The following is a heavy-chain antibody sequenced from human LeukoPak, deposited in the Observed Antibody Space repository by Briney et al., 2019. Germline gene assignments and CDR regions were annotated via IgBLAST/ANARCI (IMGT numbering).Heavy chain of an antibody. V-gene: IGHV3-7*03. CDR2: IKQDGSEK. D-gene: IGHD4-17*01. J-gene: IGHJ4*02. CDR1: GFTFSSYW. Sequence: GGSLRLSCAASGFTFSSYWMSWVRQAPGKGLEWVANIKQDGSEKYYVDSVKGRFTISRDNSRNTLYLQMNSLRTEDTAVYYCAKDLNYGELVDSWGKGTLVTVSS. CDR3: AKDLNYGELVDS.